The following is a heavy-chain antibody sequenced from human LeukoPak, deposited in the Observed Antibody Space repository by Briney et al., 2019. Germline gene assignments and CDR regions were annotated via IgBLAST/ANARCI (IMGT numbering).Heavy chain of an antibody. CDR3: ARAHYSSSWYYFDY. J-gene: IGHJ4*02. Sequence: SETLPLTCAVYGGSFSGYYWSWIRQPPGKGLEWIGYIYYSGSTNYNPSLKSRVTISVDTSKNQFSLKLSSVTAADTAVYYCARAHYSSSWYYFDYWGQGTLVTVSS. CDR2: IYYSGST. V-gene: IGHV4-59*01. CDR1: GGSFSGYY. D-gene: IGHD6-13*01.